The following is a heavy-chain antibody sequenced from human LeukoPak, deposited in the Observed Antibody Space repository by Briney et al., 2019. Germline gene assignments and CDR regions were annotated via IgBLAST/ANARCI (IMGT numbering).Heavy chain of an antibody. V-gene: IGHV1-18*01. D-gene: IGHD6-19*01. J-gene: IGHJ4*02. CDR3: ARDYKAYSSGWHTFDY. Sequence: ASVKVSCKASGYTFTSYAMHWVRQAPGQRLEWMGWISAYNGNTNYAQKLQGRVTMTTDTSTSTAYMELRSLRSDDTAVYYCARDYKAYSSGWHTFDYWGQGTLVTVSS. CDR1: GYTFTSYA. CDR2: ISAYNGNT.